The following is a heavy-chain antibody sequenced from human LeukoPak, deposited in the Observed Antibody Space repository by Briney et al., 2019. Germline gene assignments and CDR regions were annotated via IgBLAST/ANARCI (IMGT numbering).Heavy chain of an antibody. D-gene: IGHD2-2*01. Sequence: GGSLRLSCAASGFTFSSYAMQWVRQAPGKGLEYVSAISSNGGSTYYANSVKGRFTTSRDNSKNTLYLQMGSLRAEDMAVYYCARAMRRARGYCSSTSCLTGAPWFDPWGQGTLVTVSS. CDR3: ARAMRRARGYCSSTSCLTGAPWFDP. J-gene: IGHJ5*02. CDR1: GFTFSSYA. CDR2: ISSNGGST. V-gene: IGHV3-64*01.